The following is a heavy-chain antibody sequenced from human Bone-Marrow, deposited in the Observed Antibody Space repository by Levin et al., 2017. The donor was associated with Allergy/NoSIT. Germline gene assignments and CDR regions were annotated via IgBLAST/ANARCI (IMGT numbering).Heavy chain of an antibody. CDR3: ATEGRWIAAAGTFDY. CDR1: GYTLTELS. Sequence: GESLKISCKVSGYTLTELSMHWVRQAPGKGLEWMGGFDPEDGETIYAQKFQGRVTMTEDTSTDTAYMELSSLRSEDTAVYYCATEGRWIAAAGTFDYWGQGTLVTVSS. D-gene: IGHD6-13*01. J-gene: IGHJ4*02. V-gene: IGHV1-24*01. CDR2: FDPEDGET.